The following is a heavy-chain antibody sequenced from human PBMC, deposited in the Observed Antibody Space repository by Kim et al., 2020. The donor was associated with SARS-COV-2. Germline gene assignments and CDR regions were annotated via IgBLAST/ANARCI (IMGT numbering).Heavy chain of an antibody. V-gene: IGHV4-59*01. J-gene: IGHJ4*02. CDR1: SDSISSYY. D-gene: IGHD1-26*01. CDR2: IYYSGST. Sequence: SETLSLTCSVSSDSISSYYWSWIRQLPGKGLEWLGYIYYSGSTNYNPSLKTRVTISWDTSRNQFSLDLTSVTAADTAVYYCARWEELRSWLQSDYWCQG. CDR3: ARWEELRSWLQSDY.